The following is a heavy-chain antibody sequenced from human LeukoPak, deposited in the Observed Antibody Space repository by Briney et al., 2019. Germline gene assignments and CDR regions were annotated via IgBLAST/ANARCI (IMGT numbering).Heavy chain of an antibody. CDR2: IYTSGST. V-gene: IGHV4-4*07. D-gene: IGHD1-26*01. Sequence: SETLSLTCTVSGGSISSYYWSWIRQPAGKGLEWLGRIYTSGSTNYHPSLKSRVTMSVDPSKKQSSLKLSSVTAADTAVYYCAREIPLVGATDYWGQGTLVTVSS. J-gene: IGHJ4*02. CDR1: GGSISSYY. CDR3: AREIPLVGATDY.